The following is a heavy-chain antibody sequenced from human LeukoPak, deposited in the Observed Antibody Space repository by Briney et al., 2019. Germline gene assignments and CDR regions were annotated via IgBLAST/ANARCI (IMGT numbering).Heavy chain of an antibody. Sequence: SETLSLTCTVSGCSISSGGYSWSWIRQHPGKGLEWIGYIYYSGSTYYNPSLKSRVTISVDTSKNQFSLKLSSVTAADTAVYYCARGRGIAARPLDYWGQGTLVTVSS. CDR3: ARGRGIAARPLDY. J-gene: IGHJ4*02. CDR1: GCSISSGGYS. D-gene: IGHD6-6*01. CDR2: IYYSGST. V-gene: IGHV4-31*03.